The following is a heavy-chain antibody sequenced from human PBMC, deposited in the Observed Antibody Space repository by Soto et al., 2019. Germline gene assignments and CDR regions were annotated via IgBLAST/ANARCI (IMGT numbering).Heavy chain of an antibody. J-gene: IGHJ5*02. CDR2: INHSGST. CDR3: ARWGLRWKRGKFDP. V-gene: IGHV4-34*01. D-gene: IGHD5-12*01. Sequence: SETLSLTCAVYGGSFSGYYWSWIRQPPGKGLEWIGEINHSGSTNYNPSLKSRVTISVDTSKNQFSLKLSSVTAADTAVYYCARWGLRWKRGKFDPWGQGTLVTVSS. CDR1: GGSFSGYY.